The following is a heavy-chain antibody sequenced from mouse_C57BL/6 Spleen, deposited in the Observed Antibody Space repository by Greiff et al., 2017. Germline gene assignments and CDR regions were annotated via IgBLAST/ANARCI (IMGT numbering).Heavy chain of an antibody. V-gene: IGHV5-16*01. CDR2: INYDGSST. Sequence: DVKLVESEGGLVQPGSSMKLSCTASGFTFSDYYMAWVRQVPEKGLEWVANINYDGSSTYYLDSLKSRFIISRDNAKNILYLQMSSLKSEDTATYYCARDRGYYGSSYYWYFDGWGTGTTVTVSS. CDR1: GFTFSDYY. CDR3: ARDRGYYGSSYYWYFDG. D-gene: IGHD1-1*01. J-gene: IGHJ1*03.